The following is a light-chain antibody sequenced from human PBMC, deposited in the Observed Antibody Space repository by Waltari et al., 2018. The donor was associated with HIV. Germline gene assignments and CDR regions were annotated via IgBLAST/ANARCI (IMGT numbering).Light chain of an antibody. V-gene: IGLV2-11*01. CDR3: CSYAGSYTYV. CDR2: DVS. J-gene: IGLJ1*01. CDR1: SSDVGGYNY. Sequence: QSALTQPRSVSGSPGQSVSISCTGPSSDVGGYNYVSWYQQHPDKAPKLMIYDVSKGPSGVPDRFSGSKSGNTASLTISGLQAEDEADYYCCSYAGSYTYVFGTGTKVTVL.